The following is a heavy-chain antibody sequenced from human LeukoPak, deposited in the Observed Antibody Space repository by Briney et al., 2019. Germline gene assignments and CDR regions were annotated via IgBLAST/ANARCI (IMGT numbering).Heavy chain of an antibody. CDR2: ISGNGGST. Sequence: GGSLRLSCAASGFTFNTYAMSWVRQAPGKGLEWVASISGNGGSTYYADSVKGRFTISRDNSKNTLYLQMNSLRAEDTAVYYCAKFKDPQGGAFDIWGQGTMVTVSS. J-gene: IGHJ3*02. D-gene: IGHD1-26*01. V-gene: IGHV3-23*01. CDR3: AKFKDPQGGAFDI. CDR1: GFTFNTYA.